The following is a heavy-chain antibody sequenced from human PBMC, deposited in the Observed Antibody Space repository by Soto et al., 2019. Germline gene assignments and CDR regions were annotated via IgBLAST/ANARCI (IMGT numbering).Heavy chain of an antibody. CDR1: GFSFNKYS. CDR3: ARDLMPNDRGLGDLAY. V-gene: IGHV3-21*06. Sequence: EVRLVESGGGLVKPGGSLRLFCAASGFSFNKYSMNWVRQAPGKGLEWVSSITSKTGDQYYADSVKGRFIISRDNTKNSLSLQVTSLRDDDTAVYYCARDLMPNDRGLGDLAYWDQGTLVTVSS. D-gene: IGHD3-22*01. J-gene: IGHJ4*02. CDR2: ITSKTGDQ.